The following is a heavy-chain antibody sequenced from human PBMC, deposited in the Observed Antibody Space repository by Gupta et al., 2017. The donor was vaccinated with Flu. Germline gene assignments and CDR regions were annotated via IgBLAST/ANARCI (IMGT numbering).Heavy chain of an antibody. CDR2: VGAGGDRT. Sequence: EVQLLESGGALVQPGGSLRLSCAASGLTFSDYAMTWVRQAPGKGLEWVSTVGAGGDRTYYADSVMCRFTISRDNSKNTVYLQMNSLRGDDTAVYYCAKDRSGNPAIDYWGQGTLVTVS. J-gene: IGHJ4*02. D-gene: IGHD6-13*01. V-gene: IGHV3-23*01. CDR3: AKDRSGNPAIDY. CDR1: GLTFSDYA.